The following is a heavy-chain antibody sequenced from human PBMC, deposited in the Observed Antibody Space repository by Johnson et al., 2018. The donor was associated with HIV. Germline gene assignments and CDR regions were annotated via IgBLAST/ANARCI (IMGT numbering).Heavy chain of an antibody. CDR2: IYSGGST. CDR3: ARGRTGGYCSSSSCFDAFDI. V-gene: IGHV3-66*01. D-gene: IGHD2-2*01. Sequence: VQLVESGGGLVQPGGSLRLSCAASGFTFSNHWMHWVRQAPGKGLVWVSVIYSGGSTYYADSVKGRFTISRDNSKNTLYLQMNSLRAEDTAGDYWARGRTGGYCSSSSCFDAFDIWGQGTMVTVSS. J-gene: IGHJ3*02. CDR1: GFTFSNHW.